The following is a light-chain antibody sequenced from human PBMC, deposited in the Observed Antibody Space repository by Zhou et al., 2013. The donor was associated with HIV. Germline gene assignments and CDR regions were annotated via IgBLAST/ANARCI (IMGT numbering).Light chain of an antibody. CDR1: QSISSY. CDR2: SAS. Sequence: DIQMTQSPSSLSASVGDRVTITCRASQSISSYLNWYQQKPGKAPKRLIYSASTLQSGVPSRFSGRGSGTEFTLTISTLQAEDFAIYYCLQHHSFPLAFGGGTKVDI. J-gene: IGKJ4*01. V-gene: IGKV1-17*01. CDR3: LQHHSFPLA.